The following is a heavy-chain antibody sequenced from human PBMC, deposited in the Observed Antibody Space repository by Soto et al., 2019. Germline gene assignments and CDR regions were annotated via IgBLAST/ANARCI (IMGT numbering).Heavy chain of an antibody. CDR1: GFTFSSYA. V-gene: IGHV3-30-3*01. CDR2: ISYDGSNK. D-gene: IGHD3-10*01. Sequence: VQLVESGGGVVQPGRSLRLSCAASGFTFSSYAMHWVRQAPGKGLEWVAVISYDGSNKYYADSVKGRFTISRDNSKNTLYLQMNSLRAEDTAVYYCARGIWSYFDYWGQGTLVTVSS. J-gene: IGHJ4*02. CDR3: ARGIWSYFDY.